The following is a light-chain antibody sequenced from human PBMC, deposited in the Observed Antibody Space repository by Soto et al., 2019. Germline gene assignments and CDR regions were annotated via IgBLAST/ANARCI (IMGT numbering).Light chain of an antibody. V-gene: IGKV1-6*01. CDR2: AAS. CDR1: QAIRTA. Sequence: IQITQSPSSLSASVGDRVTITCRASQAIRTALGWYQQRPGKVPKLLIYAASTLQSGVPSRFSGSGSGTDFTLTISSLQPEDFATYYCLLYFRYFWAFGQGTKVDI. J-gene: IGKJ1*01. CDR3: LLYFRYFWA.